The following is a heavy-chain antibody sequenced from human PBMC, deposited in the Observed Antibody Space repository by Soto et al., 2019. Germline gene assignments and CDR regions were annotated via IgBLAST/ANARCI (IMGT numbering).Heavy chain of an antibody. D-gene: IGHD6-6*01. V-gene: IGHV4-31*03. J-gene: IGHJ3*02. CDR1: GGSISSGGYY. CDR3: ARYGNRYSSSSPDAFEI. Sequence: SETLSLTCTVSGGSISSGGYYWSWIRQHPGKGLEWIGYIYYSGSTYYNPSLKSRVTISVEASKNQFSLKLSSVTAADTAVYYCARYGNRYSSSSPDAFEIWGQGTMVT. CDR2: IYYSGST.